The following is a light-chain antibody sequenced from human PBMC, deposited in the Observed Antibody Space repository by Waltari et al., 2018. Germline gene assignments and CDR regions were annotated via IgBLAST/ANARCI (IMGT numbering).Light chain of an antibody. Sequence: QSALTQPPSASGSPGQSVTISCTGTSSDVGGFDYVSWYQQHPGQFPRLMIYEVSKRPSGVPERVSGSKSGNTASLTVSGLQVEDEADYYCSSFAGSSQMLFGGGTKLTVL. CDR2: EVS. CDR3: SSFAGSSQML. J-gene: IGLJ2*01. CDR1: SSDVGGFDY. V-gene: IGLV2-8*01.